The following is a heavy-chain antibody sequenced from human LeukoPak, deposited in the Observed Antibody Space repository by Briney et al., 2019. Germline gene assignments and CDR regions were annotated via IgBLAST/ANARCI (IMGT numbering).Heavy chain of an antibody. CDR3: GREFDGLGRYFDC. V-gene: IGHV4-39*07. Sequence: PSETLSLTCTVSADPIRSGTYYWGWLRQARGKGLEWIGRIRDSGYTYYNRDGKSRITISVATSKNQLSLRLSSVPAADTAVYYCGREFDGLGRYFDCWGQGTLVTVSS. J-gene: IGHJ4*02. CDR2: IRDSGYT. D-gene: IGHD5-24*01. CDR1: ADPIRSGTYY.